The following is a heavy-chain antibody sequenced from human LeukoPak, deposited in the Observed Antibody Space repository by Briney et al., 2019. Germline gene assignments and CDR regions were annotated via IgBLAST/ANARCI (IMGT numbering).Heavy chain of an antibody. D-gene: IGHD5-12*01. CDR3: TAPRAGSGYDYGY. CDR1: GFTFSSYS. Sequence: GGSLRLSCAASGFTFSSYSMSWVRQAPGKGLEWVSSISGSGGRIDYADSVKGRFTISRDNAKNSLFLQMNSLRAADTAVYYCTAPRAGSGYDYGYWGQGTLVTVSS. CDR2: ISGSGGRI. V-gene: IGHV3-23*01. J-gene: IGHJ4*02.